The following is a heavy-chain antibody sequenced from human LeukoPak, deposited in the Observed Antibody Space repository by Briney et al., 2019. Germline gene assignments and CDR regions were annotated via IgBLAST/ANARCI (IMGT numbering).Heavy chain of an antibody. V-gene: IGHV4-59*01. Sequence: PSETLSLTCTVSGGSISSYYWSWIRQPPGKGLEWIGYIYYSGSTNYTPSLKSRITISVDTSRNQFSLKLSSVTAADTAVYYCARSGRGSSAGFDYWGQGTRVTVSS. J-gene: IGHJ4*02. CDR3: ARSGRGSSAGFDY. CDR1: GGSISSYY. CDR2: IYYSGST. D-gene: IGHD3-10*01.